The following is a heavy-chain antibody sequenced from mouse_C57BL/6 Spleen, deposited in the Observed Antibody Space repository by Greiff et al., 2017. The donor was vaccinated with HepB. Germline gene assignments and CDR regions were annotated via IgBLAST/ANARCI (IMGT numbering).Heavy chain of an antibody. CDR2: IHPNSGST. CDR1: GYTFTSYW. D-gene: IGHD1-1*01. Sequence: VQLQQPGAELVKPGASVKLSCKASGYTFTSYWMHWVKQRPGQGLEWIGMIHPNSGSTNYNEKFKSKATLTVDKSSSTAYMQLSSLTSEDSAVYYCARAVTTVVATRGYYYAMDYWGQGTSVTVSS. CDR3: ARAVTTVVATRGYYYAMDY. V-gene: IGHV1-64*01. J-gene: IGHJ4*01.